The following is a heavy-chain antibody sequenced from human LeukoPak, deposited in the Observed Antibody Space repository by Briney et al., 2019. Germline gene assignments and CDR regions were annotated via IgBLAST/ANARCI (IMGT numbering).Heavy chain of an antibody. CDR2: IYSGGDT. CDR3: ARFPPASPFDY. Sequence: GGSLRLSCTASGITVSRNYMSCVRQAPGEGLEWVSVIYSGGDTYYADSVKGRFTISRDISENTLYLQMDNPRAEDTAFYYCARFPPASPFDYWGQGTLVTVSS. D-gene: IGHD2-2*01. J-gene: IGHJ4*02. V-gene: IGHV3-53*01. CDR1: GITVSRNY.